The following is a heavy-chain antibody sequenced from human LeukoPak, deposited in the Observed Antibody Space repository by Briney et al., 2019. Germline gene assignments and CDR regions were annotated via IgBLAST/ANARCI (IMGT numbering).Heavy chain of an antibody. CDR3: ARKGYDYGWFDP. CDR1: GGSFSGYY. D-gene: IGHD5-12*01. CDR2: INHSGST. J-gene: IGHJ5*02. V-gene: IGHV4-34*01. Sequence: SETLSLTCAVYGGSFSGYYWSWIRQPPGKGLEWIGEINHSGSTNYNPSLKSRVTISVDTFKNQFSLKLTSLTAADTAVYYCARKGYDYGWFDPWGQGTLVTVSS.